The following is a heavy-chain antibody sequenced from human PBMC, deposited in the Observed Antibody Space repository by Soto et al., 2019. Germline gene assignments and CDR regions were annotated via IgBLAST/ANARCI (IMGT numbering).Heavy chain of an antibody. CDR3: AREEVGDWFDP. CDR1: GFTFSSYA. CDR2: ISYDGSKK. V-gene: IGHV3-30-3*01. D-gene: IGHD3-10*01. Sequence: QVQLVESGGGVVQPGRSLRLSCAASGFTFSSYAMHWVRQAPGKGLEWVAVISYDGSKKYYADSVKGRFTISRDNSKNTLYVQMNRLRAEDTAVYYCAREEVGDWFDPWGQGTLVTVSS. J-gene: IGHJ5*02.